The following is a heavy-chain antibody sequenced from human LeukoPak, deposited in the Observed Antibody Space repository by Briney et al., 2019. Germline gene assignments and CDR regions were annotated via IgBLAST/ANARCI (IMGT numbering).Heavy chain of an antibody. D-gene: IGHD6-6*01. CDR3: ARAWAQLGPYNWFDP. Sequence: RTSETLSLTCTVSGGSISSSSYYWGWIRQPPGKGLEWIGSIYYSGSTYYNPSLKSRVTISVDTSKNQFSLKLSSVTAADTAVYYCARAWAQLGPYNWFDPWGQGTLVAVSS. V-gene: IGHV4-39*07. CDR2: IYYSGST. J-gene: IGHJ5*02. CDR1: GGSISSSSYY.